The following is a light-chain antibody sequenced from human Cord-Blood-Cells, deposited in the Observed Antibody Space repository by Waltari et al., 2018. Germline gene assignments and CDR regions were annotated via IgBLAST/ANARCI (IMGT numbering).Light chain of an antibody. J-gene: IGLJ1*01. Sequence: QSAPTQPPSASGSPGQSVTISCTGPSSDVAGSNYVSWYQQHPGKAPKLMIYEVSKRPSGVPDRFSGSKSGNTASLTVSGLQAEDEADYYCSSYAGSNNLVFGTGTKVTVL. CDR3: SSYAGSNNLV. V-gene: IGLV2-8*01. CDR2: EVS. CDR1: SSDVAGSNY.